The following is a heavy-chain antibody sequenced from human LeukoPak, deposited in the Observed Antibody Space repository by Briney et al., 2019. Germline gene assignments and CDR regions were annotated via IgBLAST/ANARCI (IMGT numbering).Heavy chain of an antibody. J-gene: IGHJ4*02. Sequence: PSETLSLTCTVSGGSISSSPYYWGWIRQPAGKGLEWIGRIHTSGSTNYNPSLKSRVTMSVDTSKNQFSLKLSSVTAAGTAVYYCARVICSGGSCRFDHWGQGTLVTVSS. CDR1: GGSISSSPYY. D-gene: IGHD2-15*01. CDR2: IHTSGST. CDR3: ARVICSGGSCRFDH. V-gene: IGHV4-61*02.